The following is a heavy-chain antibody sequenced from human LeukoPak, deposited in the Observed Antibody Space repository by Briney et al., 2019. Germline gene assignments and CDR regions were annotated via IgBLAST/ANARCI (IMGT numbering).Heavy chain of an antibody. CDR1: GFTFSDYW. J-gene: IGHJ4*02. V-gene: IGHV3-7*01. CDR2: IHQDGSEK. CDR3: VRDDYDFWSGYQRYFEF. Sequence: GGSLRLSCAVSGFTFSDYWMTWVRQAPGKGLEWVSNIHQDGSEKYYVDSVEGRFTISRDSVKNSLYLQMTSVRADDTAMYYCVRDDYDFWSGYQRYFEFWGQGTLVTVSS. D-gene: IGHD3-3*01.